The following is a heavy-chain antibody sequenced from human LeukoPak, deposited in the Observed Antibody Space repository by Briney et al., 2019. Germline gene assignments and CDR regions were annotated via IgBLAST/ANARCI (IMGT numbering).Heavy chain of an antibody. CDR3: ARPGGTPPYYYYGMDV. J-gene: IGHJ6*04. Sequence: GGSLRLSCAASGFTFSSYEMNWVRQAPGKGLEWVSYISSSGSTTYYADSVKGRFTISRDNAKNSLYLQMNSLRAEDTAVYYCARPGGTPPYYYYGMDVWGKGTTVTVSS. V-gene: IGHV3-48*03. D-gene: IGHD2-15*01. CDR2: ISSSGSTT. CDR1: GFTFSSYE.